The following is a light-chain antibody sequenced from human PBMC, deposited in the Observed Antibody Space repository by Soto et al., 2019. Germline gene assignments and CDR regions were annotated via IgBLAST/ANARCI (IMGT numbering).Light chain of an antibody. V-gene: IGKV3D-7*01. CDR2: GVS. Sequence: PGERATLSCRASQSVSSSYLAWYQQKPGQAPRLLIHGVSTRATGIPDRFSGSGSGTDFTLTISSLQPEDFATYYCQQLNSYPLTFGGGTKVDIK. CDR1: QSVSSSY. CDR3: QQLNSYPLT. J-gene: IGKJ4*01.